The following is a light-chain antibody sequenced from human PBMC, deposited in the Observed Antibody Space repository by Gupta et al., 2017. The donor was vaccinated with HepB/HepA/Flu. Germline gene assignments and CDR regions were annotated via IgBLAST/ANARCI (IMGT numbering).Light chain of an antibody. J-gene: IGLJ2*01. CDR1: SSDVGGYNY. CDR3: NSYTTSSTPYVV. CDR2: AVS. Sequence: QSALTQPASVSGSPGQSITISCTGTSSDVGGYNYVSWYQQHPGKAPKLMIYAVSNRPSGVSNRFSGSKSGNTASRTISGLQTEDEADYYCNSYTTSSTPYVVFGRGTKLTVL. V-gene: IGLV2-14*03.